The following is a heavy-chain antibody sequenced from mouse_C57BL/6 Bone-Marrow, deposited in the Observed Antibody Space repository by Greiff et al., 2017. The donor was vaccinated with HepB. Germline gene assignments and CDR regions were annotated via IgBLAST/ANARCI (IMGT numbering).Heavy chain of an antibody. V-gene: IGHV1-81*01. CDR1: GYTFTSYG. CDR2: IYPRSGNT. Sequence: QVQLQQSGAELARPGASVKLSCKASGYTFTSYGISWVKQRTGQGLEWIGEIYPRSGNTYYNEKFKGKATLTADKSSSTAYMELRSLTSEDSAVYFCARKLRYPHYYAMDYWGQGTSVTVSS. CDR3: ARKLRYPHYYAMDY. D-gene: IGHD1-1*01. J-gene: IGHJ4*01.